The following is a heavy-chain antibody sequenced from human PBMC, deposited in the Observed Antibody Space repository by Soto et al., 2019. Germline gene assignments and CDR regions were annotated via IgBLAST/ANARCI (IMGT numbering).Heavy chain of an antibody. D-gene: IGHD3-22*01. V-gene: IGHV3-33*01. CDR2: IWYDGSNK. CDR3: ARDGTGGYHTSYYYYYYGMDV. Sequence: GGSLRLSCAASGFTFSSYGMHWVRQAPGKGLEWVAVIWYDGSNKYYADSVKGRFTISRDNSKNTLYLQMNSLRAEDTAVYYCARDGTGGYHTSYYYYYYGMDVWGQGTTVTVSS. CDR1: GFTFSSYG. J-gene: IGHJ6*02.